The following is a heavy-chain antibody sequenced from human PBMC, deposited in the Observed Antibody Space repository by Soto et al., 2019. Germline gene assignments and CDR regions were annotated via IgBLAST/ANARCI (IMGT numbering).Heavy chain of an antibody. CDR2: IYPGDSDT. J-gene: IGHJ3*02. CDR3: ARRRGQWLPTDAFDI. Sequence: PGESLKISCKGSGYSFTSYWIGWVRQMPGKGLEWMGIIYPGDSDTRYSPSFQGQVTISADKSISTAYLQWSSLKASDTAMYYCARRRGQWLPTDAFDIWGQGTMVTVSS. V-gene: IGHV5-51*01. CDR1: GYSFTSYW. D-gene: IGHD6-19*01.